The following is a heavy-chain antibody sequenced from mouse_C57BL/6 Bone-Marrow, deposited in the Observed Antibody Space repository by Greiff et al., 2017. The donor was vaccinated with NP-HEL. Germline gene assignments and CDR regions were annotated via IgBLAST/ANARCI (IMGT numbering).Heavy chain of an antibody. CDR1: GYTFTSYW. J-gene: IGHJ4*01. Sequence: VQLKQPGAELVKPGASVKLSCKASGYTFTSYWMHWVKQRPGQGLEWIGMIHPNSGSTNYNEKFKSKATLTVDKSTSTAYMQLSSLTSEDSAVYYCARREEWLLPYYYAMDYWGQGTSVTVSS. CDR2: IHPNSGST. V-gene: IGHV1-64*01. D-gene: IGHD2-3*01. CDR3: ARREEWLLPYYYAMDY.